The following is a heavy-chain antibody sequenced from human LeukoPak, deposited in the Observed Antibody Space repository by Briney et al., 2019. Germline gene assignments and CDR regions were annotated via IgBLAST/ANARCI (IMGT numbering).Heavy chain of an antibody. D-gene: IGHD3-22*01. CDR2: INHSGST. Sequence: SETLSLTCAVYGGSFSGYYWSWIRQPPGKGLEWIGEINHSGSTNYNPSLKSRVTISVDKSKNQFSLKLSSVTAADTAVYYCARVGLYDSSGRNWFDPWGQGTLVTVSS. CDR1: GGSFSGYY. J-gene: IGHJ5*02. CDR3: ARVGLYDSSGRNWFDP. V-gene: IGHV4-34*01.